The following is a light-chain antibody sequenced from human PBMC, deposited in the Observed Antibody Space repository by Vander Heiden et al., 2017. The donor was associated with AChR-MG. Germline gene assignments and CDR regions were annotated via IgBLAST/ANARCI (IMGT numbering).Light chain of an antibody. CDR3: KQSTHWPLT. Sequence: VTPHPPALPVVPGRPASIPCCSSQRLVHSDGNTFLNWLQQRPGQSPRRLIAKVSNPDCGVPDRFSGSGSGTDFTLKISRVSAEYVGFYYCKQSTHWPLTFGGGTKVEIK. CDR1: QRLVHSDGNTF. CDR2: KVS. J-gene: IGKJ4*01. V-gene: IGKV2-30*02.